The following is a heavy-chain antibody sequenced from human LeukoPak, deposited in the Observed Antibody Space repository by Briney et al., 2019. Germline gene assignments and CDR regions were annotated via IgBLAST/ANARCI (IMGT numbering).Heavy chain of an antibody. D-gene: IGHD6-13*01. V-gene: IGHV3-9*01. Sequence: PGGSLRLSCAASGFTFDDYAMHWVRQAPGKGLEWVSGISWNSGSIGYADSVKGRFTISRDNAMNSLFLQMNSLRAEDTAVYYCAREIDGTAAAFYDYYMDVWGKGTTVTVSS. CDR1: GFTFDDYA. CDR2: ISWNSGSI. CDR3: AREIDGTAAAFYDYYMDV. J-gene: IGHJ6*03.